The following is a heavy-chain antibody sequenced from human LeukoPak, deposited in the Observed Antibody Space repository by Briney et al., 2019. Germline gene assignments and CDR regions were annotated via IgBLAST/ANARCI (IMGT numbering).Heavy chain of an antibody. CDR3: AREDRSLDYYYGMDV. D-gene: IGHD3-10*01. CDR1: GYTFTSYY. Sequence: ASVKVSCKASGYTFTSYYMHWVRQAPGQGLEWMGIINPSGGSTTYAQKFQGRVTMTRDTSTSTVYMELGSLRSEDTAVYYCAREDRSLDYYYGMDVWGQGTTVTVSS. CDR2: INPSGGST. J-gene: IGHJ6*02. V-gene: IGHV1-46*01.